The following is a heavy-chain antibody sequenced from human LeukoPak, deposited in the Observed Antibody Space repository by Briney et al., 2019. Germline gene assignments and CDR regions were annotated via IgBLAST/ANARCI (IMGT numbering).Heavy chain of an antibody. CDR2: IYPGDSDI. V-gene: IGHV5-51*01. D-gene: IGHD2-2*01. Sequence: GESLKISCKGSGYSFTTYWIGWVRQMPGKGLEWMGIIYPGDSDIRYSPSFQGQVTMSVDKSISTAYLQWTSLKASDSAMYYCARRQGCSSTSCPPDYWGQGTLVTVSS. CDR3: ARRQGCSSTSCPPDY. J-gene: IGHJ4*02. CDR1: GYSFTTYW.